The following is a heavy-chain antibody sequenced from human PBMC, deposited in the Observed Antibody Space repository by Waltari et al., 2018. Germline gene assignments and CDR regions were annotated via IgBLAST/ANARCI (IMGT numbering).Heavy chain of an antibody. CDR1: GFKFSAYA. D-gene: IGHD6-19*01. J-gene: IGHJ6*02. Sequence: EVQLVESGGGLVKPGGSLRLSCVASGFKFSAYAMNWVRQAPGKGLEWVSASGSSSIFMDYADSVRGRFTVSRDNAKNTLYLQMDTLRAEDTAVYYCAREGAEQWVVEDYGMDVWGQGTTVTVSS. CDR3: AREGAEQWVVEDYGMDV. V-gene: IGHV3-21*02. CDR2: SGSSSIFM.